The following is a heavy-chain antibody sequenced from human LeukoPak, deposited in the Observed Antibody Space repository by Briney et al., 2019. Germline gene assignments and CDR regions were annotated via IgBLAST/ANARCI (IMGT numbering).Heavy chain of an antibody. J-gene: IGHJ3*01. V-gene: IGHV3-74*01. CDR3: ARGPPLAL. Sequence: GGSLRLSCAASGFTFSSYWMHWVRQAPGKGLVWASRINSDGSSTSYADSVKGRFTISRDNAKNALYLQMNSLRAEDTAVYYCARGPPLALWGQGTMVTVSS. CDR2: INSDGSST. CDR1: GFTFSSYW.